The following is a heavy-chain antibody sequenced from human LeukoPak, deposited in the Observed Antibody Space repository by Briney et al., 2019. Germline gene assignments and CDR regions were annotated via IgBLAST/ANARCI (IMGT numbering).Heavy chain of an antibody. D-gene: IGHD1-26*01. Sequence: GSSVKVSCKASGGTFSSYAISWVRQAPGQGLEWMGRIIPIFGIANYAQKFQGRVTITADKSTSTAYMELSSLRSEDTAVYYCARVVGATVVDYWGQGTLVTVSS. CDR1: GGTFSSYA. V-gene: IGHV1-69*04. J-gene: IGHJ4*02. CDR3: ARVVGATVVDY. CDR2: IIPIFGIA.